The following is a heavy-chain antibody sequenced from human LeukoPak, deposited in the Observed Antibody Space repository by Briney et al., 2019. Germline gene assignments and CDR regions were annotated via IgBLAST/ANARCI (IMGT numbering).Heavy chain of an antibody. D-gene: IGHD1-26*01. Sequence: GGSLRLSCAASGFTFSSYSMNWVRQAPGKGLEWVSSISSSSYIYYADSVKGRFTISRDNAKNSLYLQMNSLRAEDTAVYYCARVRELQYYFDYWGQGTLVTVSS. CDR1: GFTFSSYS. V-gene: IGHV3-21*01. CDR3: ARVRELQYYFDY. CDR2: ISSSSYI. J-gene: IGHJ4*02.